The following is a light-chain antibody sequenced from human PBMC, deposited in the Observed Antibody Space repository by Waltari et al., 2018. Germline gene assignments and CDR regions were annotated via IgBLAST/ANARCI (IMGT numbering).Light chain of an antibody. Sequence: QSALTQPASVSGFPGQSITISCPGTSSDVGSYTVVSWYQQHPGNAPKPMIYEVSKRPSGVSNRFSGSKSGNTASLTISGLQAEDEADYYCCSYAGSSTVVFGGGTKLTVL. V-gene: IGLV2-23*02. CDR2: EVS. J-gene: IGLJ2*01. CDR1: SSDVGSYTV. CDR3: CSYAGSSTVV.